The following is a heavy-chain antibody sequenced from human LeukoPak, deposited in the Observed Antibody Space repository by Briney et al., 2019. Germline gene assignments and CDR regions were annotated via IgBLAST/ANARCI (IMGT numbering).Heavy chain of an antibody. CDR3: ARFYGAGSYFFDS. CDR2: IYSDGYT. CDR1: GSPIRANY. D-gene: IGHD3-10*01. V-gene: IGHV3-66*01. Sequence: GGSLKLSFAASGSPIRANYMTWFPQAPGKVLDWVSVIYSDGYTHYSDSVKGRFTISRDTSRTTLYLQMNSLRDEDTAVYYCARFYGAGSYFFDSWGQGTLVAVS. J-gene: IGHJ4*02.